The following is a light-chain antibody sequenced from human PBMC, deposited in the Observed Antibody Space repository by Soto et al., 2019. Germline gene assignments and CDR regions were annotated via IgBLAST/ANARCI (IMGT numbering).Light chain of an antibody. J-gene: IGKJ5*01. CDR2: AAS. V-gene: IGKV3-20*01. CDR3: QQYGTSPIT. Sequence: EIVLPQSPGTLSFSPGERATLSCRASHSVTSNYLAWYQQKPGQAPRLLINAASSRATGIPDRFSGSGSGTEFTLTISRLEPEDFAVYYCQQYGTSPITFGQGTRLEIK. CDR1: HSVTSNY.